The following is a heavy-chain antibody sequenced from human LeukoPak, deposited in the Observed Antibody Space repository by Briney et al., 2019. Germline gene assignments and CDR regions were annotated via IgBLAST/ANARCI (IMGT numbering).Heavy chain of an antibody. J-gene: IGHJ4*02. CDR2: ISGSGGGT. V-gene: IGHV3-23*01. CDR3: AKLRGGYSSTWYGDY. CDR1: GFTFSNYA. D-gene: IGHD6-13*01. Sequence: QSGGSLRLSCVASGFTFSNYAMSWVRQAPGKGLEWVSAISGSGGGTYYADSVKGRFTISRDNSKNTLYLQMNSLRAEDTAVYYCAKLRGGYSSTWYGDYWGQGTLVTVSS.